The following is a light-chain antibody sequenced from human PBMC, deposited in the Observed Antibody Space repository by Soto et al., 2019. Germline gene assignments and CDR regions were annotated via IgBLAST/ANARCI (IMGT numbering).Light chain of an antibody. CDR2: SNN. CDR3: ATWDESLSGHYV. Sequence: QSVLTQPPSASGTPGQRVTISCSGSSSNIGSNYVCWYQHLPGTAPKLLIYSNNQRPSGVPDRFSGSKSGTSASLAISGLRSEDEAAYYCATWDESLSGHYVFGTGTKLTVL. CDR1: SSNIGSNY. V-gene: IGLV1-47*02. J-gene: IGLJ1*01.